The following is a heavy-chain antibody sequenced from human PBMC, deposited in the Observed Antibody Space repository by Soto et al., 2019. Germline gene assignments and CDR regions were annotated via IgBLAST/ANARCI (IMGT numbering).Heavy chain of an antibody. V-gene: IGHV3-48*01. Sequence: EVQLVESGGGLVQPGGSLRLSCAASGFTFSAYSMNWVRQAAGKGLEWVSDIISSSSTTYYADSVKGRFTISRENAKNSLFLQMNSLRAENTAVYYYARWVGGKSRYIDYWGQGTLVTVSS. D-gene: IGHD3-9*01. CDR3: ARWVGGKSRYIDY. CDR2: IISSSSTT. CDR1: GFTFSAYS. J-gene: IGHJ4*02.